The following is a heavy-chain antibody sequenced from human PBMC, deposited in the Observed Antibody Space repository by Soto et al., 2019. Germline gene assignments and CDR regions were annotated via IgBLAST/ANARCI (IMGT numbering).Heavy chain of an antibody. Sequence: QVQLQESGPGLVKPSQTLSLTCTVSGGSISSGNYYWSWIRQPPGKGLKWIGFISYSGSTYYNASLKSRVTISVDTSKNQFCLNLRFVTAADTAVYYWATMGTPATGLYYFDYWGQGTLVTVSS. CDR1: GGSISSGNYY. D-gene: IGHD1-7*01. CDR3: ATMGTPATGLYYFDY. V-gene: IGHV4-30-4*01. CDR2: ISYSGST. J-gene: IGHJ4*02.